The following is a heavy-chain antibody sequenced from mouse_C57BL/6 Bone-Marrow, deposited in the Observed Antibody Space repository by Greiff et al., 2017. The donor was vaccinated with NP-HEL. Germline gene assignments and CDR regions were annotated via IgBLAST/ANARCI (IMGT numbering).Heavy chain of an antibody. V-gene: IGHV1-82*01. J-gene: IGHJ2*01. D-gene: IGHD2-12*01. CDR1: GYAFSSSW. CDR3: ARLRPKYYFDY. CDR2: IYPGDGDT. Sequence: QVQLQQSGPELVKPGASVKISCKASGYAFSSSWMNWVKQRPGKGLEWIGRIYPGDGDTNYNGKFKGKATLTADKSSSTAYMQLSSLTSEDSAVYFCARLRPKYYFDYWGQGTTLTVSS.